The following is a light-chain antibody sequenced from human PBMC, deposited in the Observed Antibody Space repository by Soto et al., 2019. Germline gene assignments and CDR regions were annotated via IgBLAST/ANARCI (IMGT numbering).Light chain of an antibody. Sequence: DIVITQFPDSLAVSLGERATINCKSSQSILYSPNNKNYLAWYQQKPGQTPKLLIYWASNRESGVPDRLSGSGSGTEFTLTINSLQAEDVVVDYCHDSYSPPWPFGQGTMV. J-gene: IGKJ1*01. CDR2: WAS. CDR3: HDSYSPPWP. CDR1: QSILYSPNNKNY. V-gene: IGKV4-1*01.